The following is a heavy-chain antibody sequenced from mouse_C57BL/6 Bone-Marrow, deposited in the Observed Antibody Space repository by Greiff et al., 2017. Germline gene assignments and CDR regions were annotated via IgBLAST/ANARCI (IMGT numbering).Heavy chain of an antibody. CDR3: ARKGDYYVDY. D-gene: IGHD2-1*01. CDR1: GYTFTSYW. V-gene: IGHV1-59*01. Sequence: QVQLKQPGAELVRPGTSVKLSCKASGYTFTSYWMHWVKQRPGQGLEWIGVIDPSDSYTNYNQKFKGKATLTVDTSSSTAYMQLSSLTSEDSAVYYCARKGDYYVDYWGQGTTLTVSS. CDR2: IDPSDSYT. J-gene: IGHJ2*01.